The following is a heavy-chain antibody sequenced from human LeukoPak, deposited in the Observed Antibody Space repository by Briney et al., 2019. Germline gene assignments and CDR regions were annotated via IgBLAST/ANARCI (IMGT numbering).Heavy chain of an antibody. CDR2: ISSTSNYI. D-gene: IGHD5-18*01. J-gene: IGHJ4*02. V-gene: IGHV3-21*01. Sequence: GSLRLSCAASGFTFSTYAISWVRQAPGKGLEWVSCISSTSNYIFYADSVRGRFTISRDNAKNSLYLQMDSLRAEDTAVYYCAKAFSLGYSYSTPFDYWGQGTLVTVSS. CDR1: GFTFSTYA. CDR3: AKAFSLGYSYSTPFDY.